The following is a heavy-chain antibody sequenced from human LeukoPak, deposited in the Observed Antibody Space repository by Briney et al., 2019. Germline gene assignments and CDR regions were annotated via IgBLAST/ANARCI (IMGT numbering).Heavy chain of an antibody. Sequence: SETLSLTCTVSGYSISSGYYWGWIRQPPGKGLEWVGIIYHSGSTYYSPSLKSRVTISVDASKNQLSLKLSSVTAADTAIYYCARVDWRQYYYYYMDVWAKGTTVTVSS. CDR1: GYSISSGYY. CDR2: IYHSGST. D-gene: IGHD3/OR15-3a*01. J-gene: IGHJ6*03. CDR3: ARVDWRQYYYYYMDV. V-gene: IGHV4-38-2*02.